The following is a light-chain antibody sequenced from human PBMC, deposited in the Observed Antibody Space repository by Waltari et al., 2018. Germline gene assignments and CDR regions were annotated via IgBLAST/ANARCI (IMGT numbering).Light chain of an antibody. CDR2: RNN. CDR1: SNNVANQA. CDR3: SAWDSNLVAVV. Sequence: QAGLTQPPSVSKALRQTATLTCTGNSNNVANQAAAWLQQHRGHPPKLLSYRNNNRPSGISERFSASRSGNTASLTITGLQPEDEADYYCSAWDSNLVAVVFGGGTKLTVL. V-gene: IGLV10-54*04. J-gene: IGLJ3*02.